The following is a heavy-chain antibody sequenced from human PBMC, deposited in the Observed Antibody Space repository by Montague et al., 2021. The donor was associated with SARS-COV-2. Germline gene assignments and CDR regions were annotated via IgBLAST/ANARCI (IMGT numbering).Heavy chain of an antibody. CDR3: AEEREVVRAARTLVAFDL. V-gene: IGHV4-34*01. D-gene: IGHD2-2*01. CDR1: GGSFSVYY. J-gene: IGHJ3*01. Sequence: SETLSLTCAVYGGSFSVYYWSWLRQSPGSGLEWIAEINHSGTANYNPSLKSRVSISVDTSKNQFTLKLTSVTAADTAMYYCAEEREVVRAARTLVAFDLWGQGTMVTVSS. CDR2: INHSGTA.